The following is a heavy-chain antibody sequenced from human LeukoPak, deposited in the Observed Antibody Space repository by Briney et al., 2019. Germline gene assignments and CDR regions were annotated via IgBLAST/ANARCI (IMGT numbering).Heavy chain of an antibody. J-gene: IGHJ4*02. Sequence: GGSLRLSCAPSVFTFSSYGMHWVRQAPAKGLDWVAVISYDRSNKYYATSVKGRYTISRDNSKNTLYLQMNSLRAEDTAVYFCAKDRGLRYFDYWGQGTLVTVSS. CDR3: AKDRGLRYFDY. V-gene: IGHV3-30*18. CDR1: VFTFSSYG. D-gene: IGHD5-12*01. CDR2: ISYDRSNK.